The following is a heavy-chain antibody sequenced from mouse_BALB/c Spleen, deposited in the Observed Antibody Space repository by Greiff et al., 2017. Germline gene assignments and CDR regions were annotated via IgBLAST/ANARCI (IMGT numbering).Heavy chain of an antibody. Sequence: QVQLQQSAAELARPGASVKMSCKASGYTFTSYTMHWVKQRPGQGLEWIGYINPSSGYTEYNQKFKDKTTLTADKSSSTAYMQLSSLTSEDSAVYYCARYGIYDGYSLAYWGQGTLVTVSA. J-gene: IGHJ3*01. CDR3: ARYGIYDGYSLAY. V-gene: IGHV1-4*02. D-gene: IGHD2-3*01. CDR1: GYTFTSYT. CDR2: INPSSGYT.